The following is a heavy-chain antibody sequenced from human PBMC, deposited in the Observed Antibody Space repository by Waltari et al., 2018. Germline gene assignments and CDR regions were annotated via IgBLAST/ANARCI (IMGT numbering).Heavy chain of an antibody. V-gene: IGHV4-59*01. CDR3: ARGAYSGSYYGAFDI. J-gene: IGHJ3*02. D-gene: IGHD1-26*01. Sequence: QVQLQESGPGLVKPSETLSLTCTVSGGSISSYYWSWIRPPPGKGLEWIGYIYYSGSTNYNPSLKSRVTISVDTSKNQFSLKLSSVTAADTAVYYCARGAYSGSYYGAFDIWGQGTMVTVSS. CDR1: GGSISSYY. CDR2: IYYSGST.